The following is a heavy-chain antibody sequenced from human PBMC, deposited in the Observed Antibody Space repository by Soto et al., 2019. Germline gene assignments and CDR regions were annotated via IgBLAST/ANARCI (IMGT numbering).Heavy chain of an antibody. J-gene: IGHJ6*02. V-gene: IGHV4-31*03. CDR3: ARYPDHYYYGTDV. Sequence: SETLSLTCTVSGGSISSGGYYWSWIRQHPGKGMEWIGYIYYSGSTYYNPSLKSRVTISVDTSKNQFSLKLSSVTAADTAVYYCARYPDHYYYGTDVWGQGTTVTVSS. CDR1: GGSISSGGYY. CDR2: IYYSGST.